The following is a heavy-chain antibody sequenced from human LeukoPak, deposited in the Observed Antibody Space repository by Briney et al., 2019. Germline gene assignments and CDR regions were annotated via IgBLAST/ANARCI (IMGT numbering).Heavy chain of an antibody. CDR1: GDSISSSSYS. CDR3: ARLGRTYYDFWSGP. D-gene: IGHD3-3*01. CDR2: IYYRGST. V-gene: IGHV4-39*01. J-gene: IGHJ5*02. Sequence: SETLSLTCTVPGDSISSSSYSSGWISQPPGKGLEWIGTIYYRGSTYYNPSLKSRVTISVDTSKNQFSLKLTSVTAADTAVYYCARLGRTYYDFWSGPWGQGTLVTVSS.